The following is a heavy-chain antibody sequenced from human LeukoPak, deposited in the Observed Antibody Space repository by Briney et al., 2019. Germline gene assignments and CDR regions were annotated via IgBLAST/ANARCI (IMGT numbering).Heavy chain of an antibody. CDR3: AKVAVAGCFDY. V-gene: IGHV3-9*01. CDR1: GFTFDDYA. J-gene: IGHJ4*02. CDR2: ISWNSGSI. D-gene: IGHD6-19*01. Sequence: GGSLRLSCAASGFTFDDYAMHWVRQAPGKGLEWVSGISWNSGSIGYADSVKGRFTISRDNAKNSLYLQMNSLRAGDTALYYCAKVAVAGCFDYWGQGTLVTVSS.